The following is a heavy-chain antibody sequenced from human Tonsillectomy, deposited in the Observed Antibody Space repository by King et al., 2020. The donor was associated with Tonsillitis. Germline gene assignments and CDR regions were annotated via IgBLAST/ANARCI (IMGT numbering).Heavy chain of an antibody. CDR1: GFSLSNARMG. CDR2: IFSNDEK. J-gene: IGHJ6*02. CDR3: ARLRSQVTTSHYYYGMDV. V-gene: IGHV2-26*01. Sequence: VTLKESGPVLVKPTETLTLTCTVSGFSLSNARMGVSWIRQPPGKALEWLAHIFSNDEKSYSTSLKSRLTISKDTSKSQVVLTMTNMDPVDTATYFCARLRSQVTTSHYYYGMDVWGQGTTVTVSS. D-gene: IGHD1-1*01.